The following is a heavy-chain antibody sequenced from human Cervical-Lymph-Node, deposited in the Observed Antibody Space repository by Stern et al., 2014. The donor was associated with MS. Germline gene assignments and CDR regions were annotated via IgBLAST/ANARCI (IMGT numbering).Heavy chain of an antibody. J-gene: IGHJ4*02. CDR1: GFTFTSCY. CDR3: ARDMSTVTTPYFDY. CDR2: INANSGGT. D-gene: IGHD4-17*01. Sequence: VQLVQSGAEVRRPGASVKVACKASGFTFTSCYMHWVRQAPGQGLEWMGWINANSGGTNSAQKFQGRVTMTRDTSISTVDMDLTGLTSDDTAIYYGARDMSTVTTPYFDYWGQGTLVTVPS. V-gene: IGHV1-2*02.